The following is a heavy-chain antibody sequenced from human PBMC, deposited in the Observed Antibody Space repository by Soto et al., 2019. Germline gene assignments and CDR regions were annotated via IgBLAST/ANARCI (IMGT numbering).Heavy chain of an antibody. CDR2: IGGAGDDT. CDR3: AEDAIRRNGVWDYLEY. J-gene: IGHJ4*02. D-gene: IGHD7-27*01. V-gene: IGHV3-23*01. Sequence: EVQLLESGGNLVQPGGSLRLSCAASGFTFDNYAMSWVRQAPGKALEWVSGIGGAGDDTYYAGSVKGRFTISRDNSQNALHLQMNGLRAEDTAIYCCAEDAIRRNGVWDYLEYGGQGPLVTVSS. CDR1: GFTFDNYA.